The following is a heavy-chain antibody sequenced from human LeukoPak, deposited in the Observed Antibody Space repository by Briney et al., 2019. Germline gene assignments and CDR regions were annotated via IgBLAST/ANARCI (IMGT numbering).Heavy chain of an antibody. CDR3: ARDLSISLYYYYVMDV. Sequence: PGGSLRLSCAASGFTFSSYAMHWVRQAPGKGLEWVAVISYDGSNKYYADSVKGRFTISRDNSKNTLYLQMNSLRAEDTAVYYCARDLSISLYYYYVMDVWGQGTTVTVSS. J-gene: IGHJ6*02. V-gene: IGHV3-30-3*01. D-gene: IGHD2-2*01. CDR2: ISYDGSNK. CDR1: GFTFSSYA.